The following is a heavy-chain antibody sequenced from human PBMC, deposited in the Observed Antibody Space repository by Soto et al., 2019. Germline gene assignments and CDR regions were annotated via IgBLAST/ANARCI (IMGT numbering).Heavy chain of an antibody. D-gene: IGHD3-3*01. J-gene: IGHJ6*03. V-gene: IGHV3-7*01. CDR2: IKEDGSEK. Sequence: GGSLRLSCAASGFTFRSYWMSWVRQAPGKGLEWVANIKEDGSEKYYVDSVKGRFTISRDNAKNSLYLQMNSLRAEDTAVYYCARAPTYYDFWSGYKYMDVWGKGTTVTVSS. CDR1: GFTFRSYW. CDR3: ARAPTYYDFWSGYKYMDV.